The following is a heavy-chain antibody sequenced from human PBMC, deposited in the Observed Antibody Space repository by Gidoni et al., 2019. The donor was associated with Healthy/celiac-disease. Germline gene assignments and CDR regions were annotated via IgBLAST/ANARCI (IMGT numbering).Heavy chain of an antibody. Sequence: QVQLQQWGAGLLKPSETLSLTCAVYGGSFSGSYWSWIRQPPEKGLEWIGEINHSGSTNYNPSLKSRVTISVYTSKNQFSLKLSSVTAADTAVYYCARGVSRGLVYATPYYYYYGMDVWGQGTTVTVSS. D-gene: IGHD2-8*01. CDR1: GGSFSGSY. V-gene: IGHV4-34*01. CDR2: INHSGST. CDR3: ARGVSRGLVYATPYYYYYGMDV. J-gene: IGHJ6*02.